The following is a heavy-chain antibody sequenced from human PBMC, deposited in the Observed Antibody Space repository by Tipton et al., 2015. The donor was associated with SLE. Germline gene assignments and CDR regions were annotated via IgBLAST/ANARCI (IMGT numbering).Heavy chain of an antibody. J-gene: IGHJ3*02. CDR2: IYNSGST. D-gene: IGHD3-10*01. Sequence: TLSLTCTVSGDSIGAHYWAWIRQPPGKGLEWIGNIYNSGSTNYNPSLKSRVTISVDTSKNQFSLKLSSVTAADTAVYYCARAIRGGDAFDIWGQGTMVTVSS. CDR3: ARAIRGGDAFDI. V-gene: IGHV4-59*11. CDR1: GDSIGAHY.